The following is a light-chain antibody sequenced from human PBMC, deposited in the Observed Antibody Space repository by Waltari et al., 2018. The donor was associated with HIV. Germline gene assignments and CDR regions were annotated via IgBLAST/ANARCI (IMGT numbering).Light chain of an antibody. CDR2: DAS. CDR1: QSVSSY. CDR3: QHRSNWPPLFT. J-gene: IGKJ3*01. Sequence: DIVLTQSPATLSLSPGERATLYCRASQSVSSYLAWYQQKAGQAPRLLIYDASDRATGIPARFSGSGSGTDFTLTISSLEPEDFAGYYCQHRSNWPPLFTFGPGTKVDIK. V-gene: IGKV3-11*01.